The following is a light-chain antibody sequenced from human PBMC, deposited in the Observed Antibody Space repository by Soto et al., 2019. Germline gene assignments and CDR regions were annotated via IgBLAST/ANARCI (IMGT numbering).Light chain of an antibody. CDR3: QKYDTVPWT. J-gene: IGKJ1*01. V-gene: IGKV1-27*01. CDR1: QGIGNY. CDR2: GAS. Sequence: DIQMTQSPSSLPASVGDRVTITWRASQGIGNYLVWYQQKPGKVPNLLIYGASILQSGVPSRFSGSGSGTYFSLTISSLQPEDAATYYCQKYDTVPWTFGQGTKVEIK.